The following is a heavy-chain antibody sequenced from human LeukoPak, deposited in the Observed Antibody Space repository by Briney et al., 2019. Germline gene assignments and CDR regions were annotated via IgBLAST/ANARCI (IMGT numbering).Heavy chain of an antibody. CDR1: GGSFSGYY. V-gene: IGHV4-4*07. CDR3: ARDHATSSSWYGHAY. D-gene: IGHD6-13*01. Sequence: PSETLSLTCAVYGGSFSGYYWSWIRQPAGKGLEWIGRIYTSGSTNYNPSLKSRVTISVDTSKNQFSLKLSSVTAADTALYYCARDHATSSSWYGHAYWGQGILVTVSS. CDR2: IYTSGST. J-gene: IGHJ4*02.